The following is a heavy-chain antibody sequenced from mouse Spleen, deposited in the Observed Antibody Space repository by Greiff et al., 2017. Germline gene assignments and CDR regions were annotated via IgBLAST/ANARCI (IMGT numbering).Heavy chain of an antibody. CDR3: ARHRELRSAWFAY. CDR2: ISSGGSYT. Sequence: EVKLMESGGGLVKPGGSLKLSCAASGFTFSSYAMSWVRQTPEKRLEWVATISSGGSYTYYPDSVKGRFTISRDNAKNTLYLQMSSLRSEDTAMYYCARHRELRSAWFAYWGQGTLVTVSA. CDR1: GFTFSSYA. V-gene: IGHV5-9-3*01. J-gene: IGHJ3*01. D-gene: IGHD6-1*02.